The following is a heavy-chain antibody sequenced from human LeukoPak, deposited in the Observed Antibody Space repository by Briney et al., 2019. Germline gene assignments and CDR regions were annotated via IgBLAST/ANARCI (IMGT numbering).Heavy chain of an antibody. D-gene: IGHD3-16*02. CDR2: INPNTGNP. CDR1: GYTFTSYA. V-gene: IGHV7-4-1*02. Sequence: ASVKVSCKASGYTFTSYAMNWVRQAPGQGLEWMGLINPNTGNPTYAQGFTGRFVFSLVTSVSTAYLQISSLKAEDTAVYYCARAYQPLGGLSFPDQWGQGTLVTVSS. CDR3: ARAYQPLGGLSFPDQ. J-gene: IGHJ5*02.